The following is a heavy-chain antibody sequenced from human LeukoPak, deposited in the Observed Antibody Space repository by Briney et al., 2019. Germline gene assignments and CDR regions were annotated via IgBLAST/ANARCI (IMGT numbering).Heavy chain of an antibody. J-gene: IGHJ4*02. CDR2: IRYDGSHK. CDR3: ARDDRYCSGGSFSSSMGDDVGGY. CDR1: GFTFSSYG. Sequence: PGGSLRLSCAADGFTFSSYGMHWVRQAPGKGLEWVAFIRYDGSHKYYAVFVKGQFTISRDNAKNPLYLQMNSLRAEDTALYYCARDDRYCSGGSFSSSMGDDVGGYWGQGTLVTVSS. V-gene: IGHV3-30*02. D-gene: IGHD2-15*01.